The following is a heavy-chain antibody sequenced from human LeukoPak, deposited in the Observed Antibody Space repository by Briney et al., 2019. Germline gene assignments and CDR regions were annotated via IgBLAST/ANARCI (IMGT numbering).Heavy chain of an antibody. CDR2: ISSSSSYI. Sequence: GGSLRLSCAASGFTFSSYSMNWVRQAPGRGLEWVSSISSSSSYIYYADSVKGRFTISRDNAKNSLYLQMNSLRAEDTAVYYCARADEWELPEYWGQGTLVTVSS. CDR3: ARADEWELPEY. J-gene: IGHJ4*02. V-gene: IGHV3-21*01. D-gene: IGHD1-26*01. CDR1: GFTFSSYS.